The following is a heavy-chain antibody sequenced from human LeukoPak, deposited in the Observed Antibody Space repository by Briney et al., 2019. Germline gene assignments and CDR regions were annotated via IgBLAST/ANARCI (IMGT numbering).Heavy chain of an antibody. D-gene: IGHD3-22*01. Sequence: GASVKVSCKASGYTFTRYALHWVRQAPGQRLEWMGWINAGNGNTKYSEKFQGRVSITRDTSASTAYMELSSLRSKDTAVYYCARDPLSGYHDYWGQGTLVTVSS. J-gene: IGHJ4*02. CDR3: ARDPLSGYHDY. CDR1: GYTFTRYA. CDR2: INAGNGNT. V-gene: IGHV1-3*01.